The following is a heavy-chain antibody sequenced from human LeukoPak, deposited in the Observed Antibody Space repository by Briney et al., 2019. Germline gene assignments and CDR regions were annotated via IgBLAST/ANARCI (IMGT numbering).Heavy chain of an antibody. D-gene: IGHD6-13*01. CDR1: GGSIISSTYY. Sequence: SETLTLTCTVSGGSIISSTYYWGWIRQPPGKGLEWIGTIYYSGSTYYNPSLNSGSTYYNPSLKSRVTISADTSKNQFSLKLSSVTAADTAVYYCARGGIAAAALVHLDYWGQGTLVTVSS. V-gene: IGHV4-39*07. CDR3: ARGGIAAAALVHLDY. CDR2: IYYSGSTYYNPSLNSGST. J-gene: IGHJ4*02.